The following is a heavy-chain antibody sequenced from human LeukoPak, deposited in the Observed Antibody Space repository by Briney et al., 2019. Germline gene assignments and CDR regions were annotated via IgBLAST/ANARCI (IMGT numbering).Heavy chain of an antibody. Sequence: GGSLRLSCAASGFTFSSYGMHWVRQAPGKGLEWVAVISYDGSNKYYADSVKGRFTISRDNSENTLYLQMNSLRAEDTAVYYCAKDSHDGEFYFDYWGQGTLVTVSS. D-gene: IGHD3-10*01. CDR1: GFTFSSYG. J-gene: IGHJ4*02. CDR2: ISYDGSNK. V-gene: IGHV3-30*18. CDR3: AKDSHDGEFYFDY.